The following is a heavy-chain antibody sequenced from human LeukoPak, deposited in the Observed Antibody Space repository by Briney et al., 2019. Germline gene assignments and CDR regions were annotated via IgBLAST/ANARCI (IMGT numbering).Heavy chain of an antibody. CDR1: GYSFRSHS. V-gene: IGHV3-21*01. Sequence: GGSLRLSCAGSGYSFRSHSMNWVRQAPGRGLEWVSSISSISHYIYYADSVKGRFTISRDNAKNSLYLQMNSLRAEDTALYYCTRDYYDSSGLPFDYWGQGTLVTVSS. J-gene: IGHJ4*02. D-gene: IGHD3-22*01. CDR3: TRDYYDSSGLPFDY. CDR2: ISSISHYI.